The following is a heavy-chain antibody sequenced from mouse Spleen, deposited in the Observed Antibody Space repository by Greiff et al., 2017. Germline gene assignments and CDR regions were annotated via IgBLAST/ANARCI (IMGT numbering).Heavy chain of an antibody. CDR3: ARASYYGSWFAY. CDR2: INPSNGGT. J-gene: IGHJ3*01. CDR1: GYTFTSYW. V-gene: IGHV1-53*01. D-gene: IGHD2-9*01. Sequence: QVHVKQPGTELVKPGASVKLSCKASGYTFTSYWMHWVKQRPGQGLEWIGNINPSNGGTNYNEKFKSKATLTVDKSSSTAYMQLSSLTSEDSAVYYCARASYYGSWFAYWGQGTLVTVSA.